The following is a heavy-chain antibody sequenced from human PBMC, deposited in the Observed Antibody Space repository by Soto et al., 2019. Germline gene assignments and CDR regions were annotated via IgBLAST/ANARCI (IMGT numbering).Heavy chain of an antibody. D-gene: IGHD2-2*01. CDR3: AKGQHCSTTSCYFYYYGVDV. Sequence: PGGSLRLSCAASGFTFSSYSMNWVRQAPGKGLEWVSYISSSSSTIYYADSVKGRFTISRDNSKNTLYLQINSLRAEDTAVYYCAKGQHCSTTSCYFYYYGVDVWGQGTTVTVSS. CDR1: GFTFSSYS. CDR2: ISSSSSTI. J-gene: IGHJ6*02. V-gene: IGHV3-48*01.